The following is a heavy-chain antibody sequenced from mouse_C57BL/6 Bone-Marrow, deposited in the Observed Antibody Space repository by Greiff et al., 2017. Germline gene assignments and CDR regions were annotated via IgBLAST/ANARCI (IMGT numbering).Heavy chain of an antibody. Sequence: EVQLKESGPELVKPGASVKISCKASGYSFTDYNMNWVKQSNGKSLEWIGVINPNYGTTSYNQKFKGKATLTVDQSSSTAYMQLNSLTSADSAVYYCARSLYYGNYVGFAYWGQGTLVTVSA. CDR3: ARSLYYGNYVGFAY. D-gene: IGHD2-1*01. CDR2: INPNYGTT. J-gene: IGHJ3*01. CDR1: GYSFTDYN. V-gene: IGHV1-39*01.